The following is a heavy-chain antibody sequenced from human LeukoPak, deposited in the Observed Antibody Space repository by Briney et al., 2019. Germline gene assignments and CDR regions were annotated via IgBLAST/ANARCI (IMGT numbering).Heavy chain of an antibody. CDR2: ISASNGNT. D-gene: IGHD2-15*01. Sequence: ASVKVSCKASGYTFISHGISWVRQAPGQGPEWIGWISASNGNTNYAQKLQGRVTLTTDTSTSTTYMELRSLRSDDTAMYYCARALSVSGGTCYDYWGQGTLVTVSS. CDR1: GYTFISHG. V-gene: IGHV1-18*01. J-gene: IGHJ4*02. CDR3: ARALSVSGGTCYDY.